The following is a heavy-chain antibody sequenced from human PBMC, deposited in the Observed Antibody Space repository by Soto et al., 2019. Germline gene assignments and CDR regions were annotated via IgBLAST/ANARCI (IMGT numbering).Heavy chain of an antibody. J-gene: IGHJ4*02. CDR1: GGSISSGSYY. V-gene: IGHV4-39*01. CDR3: ARHGRKGTAVARASGDI. CDR2: IYYSGRS. D-gene: IGHD6-19*01. Sequence: QLQLQESGPGLVKPSETLSLTCTVSGGSISSGSYYWGWIRQPPGKGLEWIGNIYYSGRSYYNPSLESRVTISVDTSKNQFSLNLSSVTAADTAVYYCARHGRKGTAVARASGDIWGQGTLVIVSS.